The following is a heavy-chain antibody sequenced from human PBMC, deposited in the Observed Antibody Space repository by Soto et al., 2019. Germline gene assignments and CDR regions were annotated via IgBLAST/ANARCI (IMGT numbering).Heavy chain of an antibody. CDR1: GGSISSGGYY. Sequence: QVQLQESGPGLVKPSQTLSLTCTVSGGSISSGGYYWSWIRQHPGKGLEWIGYIYYSGSTYYNPSLKSRVTISVDTSKNQFCLKLSSVTAADTAVYYCARGVGDLLYWYFDLWGRGTLVTVSS. CDR3: ARGVGDLLYWYFDL. J-gene: IGHJ2*01. CDR2: IYYSGST. D-gene: IGHD3-10*01. V-gene: IGHV4-31*03.